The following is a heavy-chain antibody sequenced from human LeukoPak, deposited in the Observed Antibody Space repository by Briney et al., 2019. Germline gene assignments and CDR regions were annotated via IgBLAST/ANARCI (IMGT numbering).Heavy chain of an antibody. CDR2: ISSSSSYI. CDR1: GFTFSSYS. Sequence: GGSLRLSCAASGFTFSSYSMNWVRQAPGKGLEWVSAISSSSSYIYYADSVKGRFTISRDNAKNSLYLQMNSLRAEDTASYYCAEDCSSTSCYGGFDYWGQGTLVTVSS. V-gene: IGHV3-21*04. CDR3: AEDCSSTSCYGGFDY. D-gene: IGHD2-2*01. J-gene: IGHJ4*02.